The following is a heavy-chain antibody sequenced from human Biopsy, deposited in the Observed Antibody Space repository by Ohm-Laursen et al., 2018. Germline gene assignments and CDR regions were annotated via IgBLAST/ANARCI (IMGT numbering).Heavy chain of an antibody. CDR1: GYMFTNYG. CDR2: ISSYNGNT. D-gene: IGHD1-26*01. V-gene: IGHV1-18*01. CDR3: ARDTGASGVGLLDY. J-gene: IGHJ4*02. Sequence: SVKVSCKASGYMFTNYGISWVRQAPGQGLEWMGWISSYNGNTNYAQKVLGRVTVTTDTSTNTAYMELRSLKSDDTALYYCARDTGASGVGLLDYWGQGTLVTVSS.